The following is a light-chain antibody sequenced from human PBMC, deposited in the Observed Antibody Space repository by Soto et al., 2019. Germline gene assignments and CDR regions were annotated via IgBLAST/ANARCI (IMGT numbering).Light chain of an antibody. CDR1: QSISSW. V-gene: IGKV1-5*01. J-gene: IGKJ4*01. CDR2: DAS. Sequence: DIQMTQSPSTLSASVGDRVPITCRASQSISSWLAWYQQKPGKAPKLLIYDASSLESGVPSRFSGSGSGTEFTLTISSLQPDDFATYYCQQYNSYSPLTFGGGTKVDI. CDR3: QQYNSYSPLT.